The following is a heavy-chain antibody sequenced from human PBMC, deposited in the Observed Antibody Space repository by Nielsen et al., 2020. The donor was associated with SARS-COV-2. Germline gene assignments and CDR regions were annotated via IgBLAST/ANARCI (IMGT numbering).Heavy chain of an antibody. D-gene: IGHD2-8*01. Sequence: GESLKISCAASGFTLSSYSMNWVRQAPGKGLEYVAYITSSSSTIYYADSVKGRFTISRDNARNSLYLQMNSLRAEDTALYYCARGEVYLFWGQGTLVTVSS. CDR3: ARGEVYLF. CDR1: GFTLSSYS. V-gene: IGHV3-48*01. CDR2: ITSSSSTI. J-gene: IGHJ4*02.